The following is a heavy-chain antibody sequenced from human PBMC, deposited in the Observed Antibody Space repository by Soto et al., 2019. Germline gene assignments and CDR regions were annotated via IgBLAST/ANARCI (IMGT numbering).Heavy chain of an antibody. V-gene: IGHV1-69*13. CDR2: IIPIFGTA. Sequence: GASVKVSCKASGGTFSSYAISWVRQAPGQGLEWMGGIIPIFGTANYAQKFQGRVTITADESTSTAYMELSSLRSEDTAVYYCARDKSVGYYYDSSGSLNWFDPWGQGTLVTVS. CDR1: GGTFSSYA. CDR3: ARDKSVGYYYDSSGSLNWFDP. D-gene: IGHD3-22*01. J-gene: IGHJ5*02.